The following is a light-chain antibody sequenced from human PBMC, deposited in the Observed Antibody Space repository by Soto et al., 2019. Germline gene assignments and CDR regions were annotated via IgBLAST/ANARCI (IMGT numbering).Light chain of an antibody. V-gene: IGKV3-15*01. Sequence: EIVMTQSPATLSVSPGERATLSCRASQSISSSLAWYQQKPGQAPRLLIYGPSTRATGIPARFSGSGSGTELHLTISTLQSEDVAVYYCQQYNNGPTYTFGQGTKLEIK. J-gene: IGKJ2*01. CDR2: GPS. CDR1: QSISSS. CDR3: QQYNNGPTYT.